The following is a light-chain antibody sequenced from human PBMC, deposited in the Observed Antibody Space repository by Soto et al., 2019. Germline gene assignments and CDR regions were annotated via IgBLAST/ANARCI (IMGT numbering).Light chain of an antibody. J-gene: IGKJ5*01. CDR1: QRISSY. Sequence: EIVLTQSPATLSLSPGDGATLSCRASQRISSYLAWYQQKPGQAPRLFIYDASNRATGIPARFSGSGSGTDFTLTIGSLEPEDFAVYYCQQRSEWPITFGQGTRWRL. CDR2: DAS. V-gene: IGKV3-11*01. CDR3: QQRSEWPIT.